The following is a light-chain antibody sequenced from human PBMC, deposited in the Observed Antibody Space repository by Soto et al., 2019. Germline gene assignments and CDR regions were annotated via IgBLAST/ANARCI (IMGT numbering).Light chain of an antibody. CDR2: EVN. Sequence: QSALTQPASVSGSPGQSITISCTGTSGDVGGYNYVSWYQLDPGKAPKLIIYEVNNRPSGVSNRFSGSKSGNTASLTISGLPAEDEADYYCTSYTSSGPWVFGGGTKVTVL. J-gene: IGLJ3*02. CDR3: TSYTSSGPWV. V-gene: IGLV2-14*01. CDR1: SGDVGGYNY.